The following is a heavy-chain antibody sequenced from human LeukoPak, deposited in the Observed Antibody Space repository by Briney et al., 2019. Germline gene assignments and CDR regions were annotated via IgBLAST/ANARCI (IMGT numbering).Heavy chain of an antibody. CDR3: AIVGATFDY. CDR2: INHDGSVK. J-gene: IGHJ4*02. CDR1: GFTFSDNW. Sequence: GGSLRLSCAASGFTFSDNWMTWVRQAPGKGLEWVANINHDGSVKFYVDSVKGRFTISRDNAKNSLYLQMNSLRAEDTAVYYCAIVGATFDYWGQGTLVTVSS. V-gene: IGHV3-7*03. D-gene: IGHD1-26*01.